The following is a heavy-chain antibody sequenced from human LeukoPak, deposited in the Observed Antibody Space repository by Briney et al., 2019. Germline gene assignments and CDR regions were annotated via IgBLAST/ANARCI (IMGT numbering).Heavy chain of an antibody. J-gene: IGHJ4*02. Sequence: PSETLSLTCTDSGGSISSYYWSWIRQPPGKGLYWIGYIYYSGSTNYNPSLKSRVTISVDTSKNQFSLKLSSVTAADTAVYYCARGITMVRGVPFFDYWGQGTLVTVSS. V-gene: IGHV4-59*01. CDR2: IYYSGST. CDR3: ARGITMVRGVPFFDY. CDR1: GGSISSYY. D-gene: IGHD3-10*01.